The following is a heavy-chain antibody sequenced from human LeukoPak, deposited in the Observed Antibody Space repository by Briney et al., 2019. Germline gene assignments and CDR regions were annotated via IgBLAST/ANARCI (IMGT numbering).Heavy chain of an antibody. J-gene: IGHJ4*02. D-gene: IGHD2-15*01. CDR3: ARARFCSGGSCYAEN. CDR2: IYPGDSDT. Sequence: GESLKISCKVSGYSFTTYCIGWVRQMPGKGLEWMGIIYPGDSDTRYSPSFQGQVTISADKSITTAYLHWSSLKASDTAMYYCARARFCSGGSCYAENWGQGTPVTVSS. CDR1: GYSFTTYC. V-gene: IGHV5-51*01.